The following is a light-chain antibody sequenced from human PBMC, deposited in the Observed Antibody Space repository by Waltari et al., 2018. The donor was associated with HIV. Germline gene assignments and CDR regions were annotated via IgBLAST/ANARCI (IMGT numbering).Light chain of an antibody. V-gene: IGLV6-57*03. J-gene: IGLJ3*02. CDR2: DGR. CDR1: SGNIANNY. Sequence: FMLTQPHSVSESPGKTVIISCTRDSGNIANNYVQWFPRRPGSAPTTLLYDGRRRASGVPDRFSGSIDRSSNSASLTISGVMTEDEADYYCQSFDTTNHWVVGGGTKLTVL. CDR3: QSFDTTNHWV.